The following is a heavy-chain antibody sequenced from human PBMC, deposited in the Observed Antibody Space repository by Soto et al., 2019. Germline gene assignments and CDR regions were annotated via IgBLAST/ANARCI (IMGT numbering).Heavy chain of an antibody. CDR3: ARSRVRGGYYFDY. J-gene: IGHJ4*02. CDR2: INTDNGNT. D-gene: IGHD3-16*01. V-gene: IGHV1-3*04. CDR1: GYTFTTYA. Sequence: GASVKVCCKASGYTFTTYAIHWVRQAPGQSLEWMGWINTDNGNTYYSQKMQARVTITRDTSASTAYMELSRLRSEDTAVYYCARSRVRGGYYFDYWGQGALVTVSS.